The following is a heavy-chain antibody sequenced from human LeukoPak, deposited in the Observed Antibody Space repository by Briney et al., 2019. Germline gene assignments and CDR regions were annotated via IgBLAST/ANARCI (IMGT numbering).Heavy chain of an antibody. Sequence: SGGSLRLSCVASGFTFSTYSMSWVRQAPGKGLEWVSYISSTSSTIYYADSVKGRFTISRDNAKNSLYLQMNSLRAEDTAVYYCARDTLYYYDSSGYYYPFDYWGQGTLVTVSS. CDR2: ISSTSSTI. J-gene: IGHJ4*02. V-gene: IGHV3-48*04. CDR3: ARDTLYYYDSSGYYYPFDY. D-gene: IGHD3-22*01. CDR1: GFTFSTYS.